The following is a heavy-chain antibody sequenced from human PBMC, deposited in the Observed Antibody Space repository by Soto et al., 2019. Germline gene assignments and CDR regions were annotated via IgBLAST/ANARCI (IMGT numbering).Heavy chain of an antibody. Sequence: PSETLSLTCAVSGDSVNTHDWWAWVRQPQRKRPEWIGEISHNDLKNYHPFLKTRLSFSISRDRSSWQFSLSLRSVTATDTAVYFCARRTSSGAIAFWGQGKLVTASA. J-gene: IGHJ4*02. CDR3: ARRTSSGAIAF. CDR2: ISHNDLK. CDR1: GDSVNTHDW. V-gene: IGHV4-4*02. D-gene: IGHD2-8*02.